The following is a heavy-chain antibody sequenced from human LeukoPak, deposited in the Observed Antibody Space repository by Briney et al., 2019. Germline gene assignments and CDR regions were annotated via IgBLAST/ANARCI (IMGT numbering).Heavy chain of an antibody. J-gene: IGHJ3*02. D-gene: IGHD3-10*01. Sequence: GGSLRLSCAASGFTFNSYAMQWVRQAPGEGLEYVSGISSDGDATYYANSVKERFIISRDNSRNTLYLQMNSLRAEDTAVYYCARAHRRQYYYGSGSYYNPSLEAFDIWGQGTMVTVSS. CDR2: ISSDGDAT. CDR3: ARAHRRQYYYGSGSYYNPSLEAFDI. CDR1: GFTFNSYA. V-gene: IGHV3-64*01.